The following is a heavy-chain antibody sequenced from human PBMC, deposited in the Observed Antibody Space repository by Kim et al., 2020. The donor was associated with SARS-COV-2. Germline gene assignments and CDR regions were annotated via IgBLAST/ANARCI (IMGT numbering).Heavy chain of an antibody. CDR1: GGSFSGYY. Sequence: SETLSLTCAVYGGSFSGYYWSWIRQPPGKGLEWIGEINHSGSTNYNPSLKSRVTISVDTSKNQFSLKLSSVTAADTAVYYCARGGAYCSSTSCYTSRGAYYYYMDVWGKGTTVTVSS. D-gene: IGHD2-2*02. CDR3: ARGGAYCSSTSCYTSRGAYYYYMDV. CDR2: INHSGST. J-gene: IGHJ6*03. V-gene: IGHV4-34*01.